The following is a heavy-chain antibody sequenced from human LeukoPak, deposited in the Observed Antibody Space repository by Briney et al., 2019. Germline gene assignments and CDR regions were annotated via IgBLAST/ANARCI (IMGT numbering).Heavy chain of an antibody. CDR2: IYTSGST. CDR3: ARDTHEWKYSSSWYENSYYYMDV. V-gene: IGHV4-4*07. J-gene: IGHJ6*03. Sequence: SETLSLTCTVSGGSISSYYWSWIRQPAGKGLEWIGRIYTSGSTNYNPSLKSRVTMSVDTSKNQFSLKLSSVTAADTAVYYCARDTHEWKYSSSWYENSYYYMDVWAKGPRSPSP. D-gene: IGHD6-13*01. CDR1: GGSISSYY.